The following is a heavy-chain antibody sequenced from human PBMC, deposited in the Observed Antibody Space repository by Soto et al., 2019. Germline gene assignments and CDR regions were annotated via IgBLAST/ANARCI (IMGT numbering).Heavy chain of an antibody. J-gene: IGHJ6*03. CDR2: ISAYNGNT. Sequence: QVQLVQSGAEVKKPGASVKVSCKASGYTFTSYGISWVRQAPGQGLEWMVWISAYNGNTNYAQKLQGRVTMTTDTSTSTAYMELRSLRSDDTAVYYCARRTTAQNYYYYYYMDVWGKGTTVTVSS. CDR3: ARRTTAQNYYYYYYMDV. CDR1: GYTFTSYG. D-gene: IGHD1-7*01. V-gene: IGHV1-18*01.